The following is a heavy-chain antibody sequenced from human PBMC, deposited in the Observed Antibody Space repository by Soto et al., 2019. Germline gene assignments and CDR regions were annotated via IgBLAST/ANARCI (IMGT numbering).Heavy chain of an antibody. CDR3: ATLAHRRGRDY. J-gene: IGHJ4*01. CDR1: GYSLSNYW. Sequence: GESLKISCKGSGYSLSNYWISWVRQMPGKGLEWMGRIDPSGSNTQYSPSFEGHVTISVDKSISTAYLQWTGLKAADTAIFYCATLAHRRGRDYWGGGFLVTVSS. V-gene: IGHV5-10-1*01. CDR2: IDPSGSNT.